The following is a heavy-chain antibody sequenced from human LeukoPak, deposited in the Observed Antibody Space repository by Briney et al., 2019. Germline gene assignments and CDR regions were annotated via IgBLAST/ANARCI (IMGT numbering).Heavy chain of an antibody. CDR2: IRYDGSNK. J-gene: IGHJ4*02. CDR1: GFTFSSYG. V-gene: IGHV3-30*02. D-gene: IGHD3-10*01. CDR3: AKVILWFGELDFDY. Sequence: TGGSLRLSCAASGFTFSSYGMHWVRQAPGKGLEWVAFIRYDGSNKYYADSVKGRFTISRDNSKNTLYLQMNSLRAEDTAVYYCAKVILWFGELDFDYWGQGTLVTVSS.